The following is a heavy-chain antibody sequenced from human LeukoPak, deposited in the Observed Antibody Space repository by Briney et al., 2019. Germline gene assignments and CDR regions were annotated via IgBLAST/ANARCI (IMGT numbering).Heavy chain of an antibody. Sequence: GESLKISCQGSGYSFTSYWIGWVRQMPGKGLEWMGIIYPGDSDTRYSPSFQGQVTISADKSISTAYLQWSSLKASDTAMYYCARSYSQGIAAAGTLDYYYGMDVWGQGTTVTVSS. CDR1: GYSFTSYW. D-gene: IGHD6-13*01. CDR2: IYPGDSDT. CDR3: ARSYSQGIAAAGTLDYYYGMDV. J-gene: IGHJ6*02. V-gene: IGHV5-51*01.